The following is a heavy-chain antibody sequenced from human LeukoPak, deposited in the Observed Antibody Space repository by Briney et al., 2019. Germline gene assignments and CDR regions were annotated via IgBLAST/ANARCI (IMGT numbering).Heavy chain of an antibody. CDR1: GGSIRSYV. CDR3: ARQGYTASYYFLDY. V-gene: IGHV4-4*07. Sequence: PSETLSLTCTVSGGSIRSYVWGWVRQPAGKGLEWIGRIYTTGATFYNPSLKTRLTMSIDTSKNQFSLRLTSVVAADTAVYYCARQGYTASYYFLDYWSQGTLVTVSS. D-gene: IGHD1-26*01. J-gene: IGHJ4*02. CDR2: IYTTGAT.